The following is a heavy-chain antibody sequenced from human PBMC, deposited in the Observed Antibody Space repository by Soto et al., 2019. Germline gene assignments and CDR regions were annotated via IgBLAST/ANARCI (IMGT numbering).Heavy chain of an antibody. Sequence: EVQLVESGGGLVQPGGSLRLSCAVSGFTFGSYWMNWVRLIPGKGLEWVAYIKPDGSATYYVDSVQGRFPISRDNAKKSLYLQRNSLRVEDTSVYYCARAGYCGPGCYYYFDYWGQGTLVTVSS. J-gene: IGHJ4*02. CDR1: GFTFGSYW. CDR3: ARAGYCGPGCYYYFDY. V-gene: IGHV3-7*01. CDR2: IKPDGSAT. D-gene: IGHD2-21*02.